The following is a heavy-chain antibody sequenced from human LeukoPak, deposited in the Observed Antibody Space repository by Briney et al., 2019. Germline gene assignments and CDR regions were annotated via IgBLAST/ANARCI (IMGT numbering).Heavy chain of an antibody. J-gene: IGHJ6*02. V-gene: IGHV3-11*01. CDR1: GFTFSDYY. Sequence: GGSLRLSCAASGFTFSDYYMSWIRQAPGKGLGWVSYISSSGSTIYYADPVKGRFTISRDNAKNSLYLQMNSLRAEDTAVYYCAGTGDYYYYGMDVWGQGTTVTVSS. D-gene: IGHD3/OR15-3a*01. CDR2: ISSSGSTI. CDR3: AGTGDYYYYGMDV.